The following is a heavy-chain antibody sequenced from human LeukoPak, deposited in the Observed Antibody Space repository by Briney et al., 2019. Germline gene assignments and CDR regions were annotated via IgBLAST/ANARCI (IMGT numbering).Heavy chain of an antibody. CDR1: GFSFSSYA. D-gene: IGHD3-10*01. CDR2: ISGSGDST. Sequence: GGSLRLSCAASGFSFSSYAITWVRQAPGKGLEWASAISGSGDSTYYSDSVKGRFTISRDNSKNTLYLQMNSLRAEDTAVYYCAIDPWRPSSGPYMDVWGKGTTVTVSS. V-gene: IGHV3-23*01. CDR3: AIDPWRPSSGPYMDV. J-gene: IGHJ6*03.